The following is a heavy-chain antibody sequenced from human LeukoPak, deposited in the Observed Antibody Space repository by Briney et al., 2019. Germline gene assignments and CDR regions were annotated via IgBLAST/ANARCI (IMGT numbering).Heavy chain of an antibody. CDR1: GYTFTGYY. CDR2: INPNSGDT. CDR3: ARESYNSGSYSFDY. J-gene: IGHJ4*02. D-gene: IGHD1-26*01. V-gene: IGHV1-2*02. Sequence: GASVKVSCKASGYTFTGYYMHWVRQAPGQGLEWMGWINPNSGDTNYAQKFQGRVTMTRDTSISTAYMELSRLRSDDTAVYYCARESYNSGSYSFDYWGQGTLVTVSS.